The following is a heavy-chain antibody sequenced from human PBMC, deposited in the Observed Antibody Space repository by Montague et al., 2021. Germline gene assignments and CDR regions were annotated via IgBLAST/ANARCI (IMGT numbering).Heavy chain of an antibody. Sequence: SETLSLTCTVSSGSIFHAHWSWVRQPPGKGLEWLGSMFYGGATSNNPSLKSRVTMSIDTSTDQFSLKLSFVTAADTAVYYCAKQDRFVSGTSYKGFDPWGQGILVTVSS. J-gene: IGHJ5*02. CDR3: AKQDRFVSGTSYKGFDP. CDR1: SGSIFHAH. V-gene: IGHV4-59*08. CDR2: MFYGGAT. D-gene: IGHD3-10*01.